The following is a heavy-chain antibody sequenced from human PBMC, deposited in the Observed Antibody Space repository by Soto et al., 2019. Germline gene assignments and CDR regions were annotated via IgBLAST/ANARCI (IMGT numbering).Heavy chain of an antibody. J-gene: IGHJ4*02. CDR2: IIPIFGTA. CDR3: ARDSSGYYGFDY. D-gene: IGHD3-22*01. V-gene: IGHV1-69*13. CDR1: GGTFSSYA. Sequence: SVKVSCKASGGTFSSYAISWVRQAPGQGLEWMGGIIPIFGTANYAQKFQGRVTITADESTSTAYMELSSLRSEDTAVYYCARDSSGYYGFDYWGQGTLVTVSS.